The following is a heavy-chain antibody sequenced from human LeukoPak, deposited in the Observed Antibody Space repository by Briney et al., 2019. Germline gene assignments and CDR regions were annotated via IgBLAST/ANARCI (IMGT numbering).Heavy chain of an antibody. CDR1: GFTFSSHW. D-gene: IGHD3-16*01. CDR3: ARRGTYKGLDY. Sequence: PGGSLRLSCAASGFTFSSHWMHWVRQAPGKGLMWVSRINSDGSTTAYADSVKGRFTISRDNAKNTFHLQMNSLRAEDSAVYYCARRGTYKGLDYWGQGTLVTVSS. J-gene: IGHJ4*02. V-gene: IGHV3-74*01. CDR2: INSDGSTT.